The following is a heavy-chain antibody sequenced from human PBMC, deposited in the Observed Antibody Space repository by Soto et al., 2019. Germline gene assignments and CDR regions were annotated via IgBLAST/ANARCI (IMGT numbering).Heavy chain of an antibody. V-gene: IGHV4-39*01. CDR2: IYYSGST. CDR3: ARQAAAGTYYYYYGMDV. Sequence: LSLTCTVSGGSISSSSYYWGWIRQPPGKGLEWIGSIYYSGSTYYNPSLKSRVTISVDTSKNQFSLKLSSVTAADTAVYYCARQAAAGTYYYYYGMDVWGQGTTVTVSS. J-gene: IGHJ6*02. CDR1: GGSISSSSYY. D-gene: IGHD6-13*01.